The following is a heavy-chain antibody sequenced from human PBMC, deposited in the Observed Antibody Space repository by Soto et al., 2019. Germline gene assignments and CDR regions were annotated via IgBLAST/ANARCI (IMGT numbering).Heavy chain of an antibody. CDR2: INVGNGDT. CDR3: VRVGGSGWTLDF. CDR1: GYTFTAFA. D-gene: IGHD6-25*01. V-gene: IGHV1-3*01. Sequence: QVHLVQSGAEVKKPGASVKVSGKTSGYTFTAFAVHWVRQASGQRLEWMGWINVGNGDTKSSQNLQGRVTITRDTSASTVCMDMSRLRSEDTAVYDCVRVGGSGWTLDFWGQGTLVTVSS. J-gene: IGHJ4*02.